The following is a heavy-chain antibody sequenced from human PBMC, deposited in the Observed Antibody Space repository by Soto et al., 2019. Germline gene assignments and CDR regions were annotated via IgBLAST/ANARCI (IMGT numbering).Heavy chain of an antibody. Sequence: ASVKVPCKVSGYTLTELSMHWVRQAPGKGLEWMGGFDPEDGETIYAQKFKGRVTMTEDTSTDTAYMELSSLRSEDTAVYYYERVPSYYYDSSGYHYGGQGTLVTVSS. J-gene: IGHJ4*02. CDR1: GYTLTELS. CDR3: ERVPSYYYDSSGYHY. D-gene: IGHD3-22*01. CDR2: FDPEDGET. V-gene: IGHV1-24*01.